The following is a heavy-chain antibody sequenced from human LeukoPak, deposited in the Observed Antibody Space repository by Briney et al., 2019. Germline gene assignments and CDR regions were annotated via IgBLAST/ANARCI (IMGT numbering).Heavy chain of an antibody. D-gene: IGHD2-21*02. V-gene: IGHV3-48*03. J-gene: IGHJ4*02. CDR3: ARANCGGDCYSDY. CDR1: GFTFSSYE. Sequence: PGGSLRLSCAASGFTFSSYEMNWVRRAPGKGLEWVSYISSSGSTIYYADSVKGRFTISRDNAKNSLYLQMNSLRAEDTAVYYCARANCGGDCYSDYWGQGTLVTVSS. CDR2: ISSSGSTI.